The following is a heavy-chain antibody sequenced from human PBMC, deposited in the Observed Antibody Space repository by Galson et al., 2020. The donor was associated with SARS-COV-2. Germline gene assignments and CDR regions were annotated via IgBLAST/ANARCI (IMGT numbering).Heavy chain of an antibody. CDR2: IYYTGYT. CDR3: ARASQQSSGWYYSF. V-gene: IGHV4-39*01. Sequence: PSETLSLTCTVPGDSISRGSYSWGWIRQPPGKGLEWIGTIYYTGYTYYNPSLKSRVTISVDTSRNQFSLRLTSVTAADTAVYYCARASQQSSGWYYSFWGQGTLVTVSS. D-gene: IGHD6-19*01. CDR1: GDSISRGSYS. J-gene: IGHJ4*02.